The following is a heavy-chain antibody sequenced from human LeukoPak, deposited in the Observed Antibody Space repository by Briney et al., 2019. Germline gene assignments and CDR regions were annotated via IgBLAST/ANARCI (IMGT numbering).Heavy chain of an antibody. CDR2: ISSSSSTI. J-gene: IGHJ4*02. D-gene: IGHD1-7*01. CDR3: ARGTSLMTRTNRVVDY. V-gene: IGHV3-48*04. CDR1: GFTFSSYS. Sequence: GGSLSLSCAASGFTFSSYSMNWVRQAPGKGLEWVSYISSSSSTIYYADSVKGRFTISRDNAKNSLYLQMNSLRAEDTAVYFCARGTSLMTRTNRVVDYWGQGTLVTVSS.